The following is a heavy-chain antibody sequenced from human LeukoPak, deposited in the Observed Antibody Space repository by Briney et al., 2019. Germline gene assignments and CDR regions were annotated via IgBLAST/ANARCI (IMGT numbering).Heavy chain of an antibody. CDR2: ISAYKDNT. J-gene: IGHJ3*02. V-gene: IGHV1-18*01. D-gene: IGHD3-10*01. Sequence: ASVKVSSKAPGYTFTTYGISCVRQTPGQGLEWMGWISAYKDNTNDTQKFQSAVTMTTETSTSTACMELRRLRSDGTPVCYSVRYGSGRLSAFDIWGQATMVTVSS. CDR1: GYTFTTYG. CDR3: VRYGSGRLSAFDI.